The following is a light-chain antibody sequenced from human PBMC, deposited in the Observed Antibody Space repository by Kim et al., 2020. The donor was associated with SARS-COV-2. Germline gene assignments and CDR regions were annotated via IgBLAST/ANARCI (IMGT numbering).Light chain of an antibody. CDR3: QQYYGPLT. J-gene: IGKJ4*01. Sequence: SVSPGERATLSCRASQSVSSHLAWYQQNPGQAPRLLIYDASTRATGLPARFSGSGSGTEFTLTISSLQSEDFAVYYCQQYYGPLTFGGGTKVDIK. V-gene: IGKV3-15*01. CDR2: DAS. CDR1: QSVSSH.